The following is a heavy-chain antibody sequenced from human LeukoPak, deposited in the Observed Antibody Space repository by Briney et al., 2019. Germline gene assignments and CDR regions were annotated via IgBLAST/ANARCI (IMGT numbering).Heavy chain of an antibody. CDR1: GGSISSGGYS. Sequence: PSETLSLTCAVSGGSISSGGYSWSWIRQPPGKGLEWIGYIYHSGSTYYNPSLKSRVTISVDRSKNQFSLKLSSVTAADTAVYYCARDSGAAAGKLDAFDIWGQGTMVTVSS. V-gene: IGHV4-30-2*01. CDR3: ARDSGAAAGKLDAFDI. CDR2: IYHSGST. J-gene: IGHJ3*02. D-gene: IGHD6-13*01.